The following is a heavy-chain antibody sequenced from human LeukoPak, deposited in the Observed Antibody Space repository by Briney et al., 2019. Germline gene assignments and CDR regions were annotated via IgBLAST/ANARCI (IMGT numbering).Heavy chain of an antibody. J-gene: IGHJ6*03. V-gene: IGHV4-38-2*02. CDR3: ASVRRGFGESSKYYAYYYMGV. CDR1: DYSISSGYGYY. CDR2: IYHSGIT. D-gene: IGHD3-10*01. Sequence: SETLSLTCTVSDYSISSGYGYYWGWIRQPPGKGLEWIGNIYHSGITYYNHFNSSLKSRVTISLDTSKNQFSLKLSSVTAADTAVYYCASVRRGFGESSKYYAYYYMGVWGKGTTVTISS.